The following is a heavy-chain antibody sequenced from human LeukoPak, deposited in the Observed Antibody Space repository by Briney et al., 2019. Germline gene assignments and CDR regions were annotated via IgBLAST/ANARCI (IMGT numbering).Heavy chain of an antibody. CDR2: ISAYNGNT. J-gene: IGHJ6*03. D-gene: IGHD3-16*01. CDR1: GYTLTELS. V-gene: IGHV1-18*01. Sequence: ASVKVSCKVSGYTLTELSMHWVRQAPGKGLEWMGWISAYNGNTNYAQKLQGRVTMTTDTSTSTAYMELRSLRSDDTAVYYCARGSRGGSDYYMDVWGKGTTVTISS. CDR3: ARGSRGGSDYYMDV.